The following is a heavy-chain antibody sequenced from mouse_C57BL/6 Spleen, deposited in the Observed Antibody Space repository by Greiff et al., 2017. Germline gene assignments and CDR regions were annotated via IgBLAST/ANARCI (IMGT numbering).Heavy chain of an antibody. Sequence: EVKLMEPGAGLVKPGGSLKLSCAASGFTFSRYAMSWVRQTPEKRLEWVAYISSGGDYIYYADTVKGRFTISRDNARNTLYLQMSSLKSEDTAMYYCTRERGLTGPWFDYWGQGTLVTVSA. V-gene: IGHV5-9-1*02. CDR2: ISSGGDYI. D-gene: IGHD4-1*01. CDR3: TRERGLTGPWFDY. CDR1: GFTFSRYA. J-gene: IGHJ3*01.